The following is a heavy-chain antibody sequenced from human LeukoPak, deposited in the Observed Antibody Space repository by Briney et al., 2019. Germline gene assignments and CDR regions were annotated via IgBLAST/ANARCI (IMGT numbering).Heavy chain of an antibody. CDR1: GYTFTSYD. CDR3: ARGASPRAYYDFWSGYYRKTCNWFDP. J-gene: IGHJ5*02. Sequence: RASVKVSCKASGYTFTSYDINWVRQATGQGLEWMGWMNPNSGNTGYAQKFQGRVTMTRNTSISTAYMELSSLRSEDTAVYYCARGASPRAYYDFWSGYYRKTCNWFDPWGQGTLVTVSS. V-gene: IGHV1-8*01. D-gene: IGHD3-3*01. CDR2: MNPNSGNT.